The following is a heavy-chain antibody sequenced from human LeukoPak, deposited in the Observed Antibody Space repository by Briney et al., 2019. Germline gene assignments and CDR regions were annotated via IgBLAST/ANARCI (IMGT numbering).Heavy chain of an antibody. Sequence: GGSLRLSCAVSGITLSNYGMSWVRQAPGKGLEWVAGISDSVGRTNYADSVKGRFTIPRDNPKNTLYLQMNSLGAEDTAVYFCAKRGVVIRVILVAFHKEAYYFDSWGQGALVTVSS. CDR1: GITLSNYG. V-gene: IGHV3-23*01. CDR2: ISDSVGRT. D-gene: IGHD3-22*01. CDR3: AKRGVVIRVILVAFHKEAYYFDS. J-gene: IGHJ4*02.